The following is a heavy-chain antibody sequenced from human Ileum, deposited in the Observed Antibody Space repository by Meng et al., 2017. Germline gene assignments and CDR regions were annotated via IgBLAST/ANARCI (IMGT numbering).Heavy chain of an antibody. CDR3: AREAHLAAFGH. CDR1: GDSLFTNSAT. Sequence: QGKIQQSGTGVLKPSQTHSLPCAISGDSLFTNSATWNWVRQSPSSGLEWMGRTYYRSKWYNDYALSENSRITVNPDTSKNQISLQLNSVTPDDTAVYYCAREAHLAAFGHWGQGTLVTVSS. J-gene: IGHJ4*02. D-gene: IGHD6-25*01. V-gene: IGHV6-1*01. CDR2: TYYRSKWYN.